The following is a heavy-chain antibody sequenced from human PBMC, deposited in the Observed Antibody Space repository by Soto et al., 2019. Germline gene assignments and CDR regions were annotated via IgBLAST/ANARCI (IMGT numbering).Heavy chain of an antibody. D-gene: IGHD5-12*01. J-gene: IGHJ4*02. CDR3: AREGGYSGYDVAMRD. V-gene: IGHV1-2*04. CDR1: GYTFTGYY. Sequence: ASVKVSCKASGYTFTGYYMHWVRQAPGQGLEWMGWINPNSGGTNYAQKFQGWVTMTRDTSISTAYMELSRLRSDDTAVYYCAREGGYSGYDVAMRDWGQGTLVTVSS. CDR2: INPNSGGT.